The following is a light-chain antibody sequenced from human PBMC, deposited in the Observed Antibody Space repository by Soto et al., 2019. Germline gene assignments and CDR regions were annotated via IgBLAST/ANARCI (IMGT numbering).Light chain of an antibody. J-gene: IGKJ4*01. CDR3: QQSYDAQFT. Sequence: DIQLTQSPSSLSASVGDEVTITCRASQGISHYLTWYQQKPGRAPTLLIYGLSTLQSGVPSRFSGVGSGTDFTLTISNLQLEDFATYYCQQSYDAQFTFGGGTRVEIK. CDR1: QGISHY. CDR2: GLS. V-gene: IGKV1-39*01.